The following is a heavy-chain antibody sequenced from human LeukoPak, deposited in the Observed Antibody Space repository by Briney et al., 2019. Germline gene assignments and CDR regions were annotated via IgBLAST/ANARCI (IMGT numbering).Heavy chain of an antibody. V-gene: IGHV4-59*12. CDR3: ARDGGGSSGWFDP. CDR1: GGSISSYY. D-gene: IGHD6-6*01. Sequence: SETLSLTCTVSGGSISSYYWSWIRQPPGKGLEWIGYIYYSGSTNYNPSLKSRVTISVDKSKNQFSLKLSSVTAADTAVYYCARDGGGSSGWFDPWGQGTLVTVSS. J-gene: IGHJ5*02. CDR2: IYYSGST.